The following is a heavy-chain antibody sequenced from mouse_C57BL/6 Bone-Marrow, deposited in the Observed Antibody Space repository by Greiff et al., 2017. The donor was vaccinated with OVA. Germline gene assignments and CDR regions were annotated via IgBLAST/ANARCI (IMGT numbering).Heavy chain of an antibody. Sequence: VQLKESGPELVKPGASVKIPCKASGYTFTDYNMDWVKQSHGKSLEWIGDINPNNGGTIYNQKFKGKATLTVDKSSSTAYMELRSLTSEDTAVYYCATTTVVDYYAMDYWGQGTSVTVSS. CDR2: INPNNGGT. V-gene: IGHV1-18*01. D-gene: IGHD1-1*01. J-gene: IGHJ4*01. CDR3: ATTTVVDYYAMDY. CDR1: GYTFTDYN.